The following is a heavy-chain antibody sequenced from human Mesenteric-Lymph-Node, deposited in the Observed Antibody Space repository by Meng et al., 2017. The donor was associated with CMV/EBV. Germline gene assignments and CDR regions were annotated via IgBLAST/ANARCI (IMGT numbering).Heavy chain of an antibody. Sequence: GESLKISCAASGFILNNYWMHWVRQAPGKGLVWVSRINSDGSSTSYADSVKGRFTISRDNAKNSLYLQMNSLRAEDTAVYYCARDAVVPAAIWGQGTLVTVSS. J-gene: IGHJ4*02. V-gene: IGHV3-74*01. CDR1: GFILNNYW. D-gene: IGHD2-2*02. CDR3: ARDAVVPAAI. CDR2: INSDGSST.